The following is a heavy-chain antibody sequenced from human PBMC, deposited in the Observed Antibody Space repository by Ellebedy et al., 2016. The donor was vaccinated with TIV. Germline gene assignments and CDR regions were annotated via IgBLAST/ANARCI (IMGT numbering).Heavy chain of an antibody. CDR1: GYTFASYG. V-gene: IGHV1-18*01. CDR3: ARDFYYYGSGSWDDTFDI. D-gene: IGHD3-10*01. Sequence: AASVKVSCKASGYTFASYGVSWVRQAPGQGLEWMGWVSANNGDTNYAQKFQGRVTMTTDTSTSTAYMDLRSLRSDDTAVYYCARDFYYYGSGSWDDTFDIWGQGTMVTVSS. CDR2: VSANNGDT. J-gene: IGHJ3*02.